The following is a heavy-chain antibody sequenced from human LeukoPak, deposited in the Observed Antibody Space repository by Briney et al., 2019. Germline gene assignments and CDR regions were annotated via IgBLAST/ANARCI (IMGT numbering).Heavy chain of an antibody. CDR1: GDSISSGYY. J-gene: IGHJ4*02. V-gene: IGHV4-38-2*02. CDR3: ARDGHVGSYYAPFDY. CDR2: IYHSGST. D-gene: IGHD1-26*01. Sequence: SETLSLTCTVSGDSISSGYYWGWIRQPPGKGLEWIASIYHSGSTYYNPSLKSRVTISEDTSKNQFSLKLSSVTAADTAVYYCARDGHVGSYYAPFDYWGQGVLVTVSS.